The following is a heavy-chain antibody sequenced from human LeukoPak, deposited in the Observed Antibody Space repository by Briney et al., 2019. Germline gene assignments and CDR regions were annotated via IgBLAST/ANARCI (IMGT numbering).Heavy chain of an antibody. J-gene: IGHJ4*02. CDR2: ISSSSSYI. Sequence: KSGGSLRLSCAASGFTFSTYWMTWVRQAPGKGLEWVSSISSSSSYIYYAESVKGRFTISRDNAKNSLYLQMNSLRAEDTAVYYCARDLLYWGQGTLVTVSS. CDR1: GFTFSTYW. V-gene: IGHV3-21*01. CDR3: ARDLLY. D-gene: IGHD1-26*01.